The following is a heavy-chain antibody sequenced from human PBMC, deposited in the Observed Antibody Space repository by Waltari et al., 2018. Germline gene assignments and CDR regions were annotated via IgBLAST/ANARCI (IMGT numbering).Heavy chain of an antibody. J-gene: IGHJ5*02. Sequence: EVQLVESGGDLIQPGGSLTFSCAASGFTVRSNYMSWVRQAPGKGLEWVAILYSGGSTYYGDSVKGRFTISRDSSKTTLYLQLNSLRAEDTAVYYCARDYCDRTSCSVAWGQGTLVTVSS. D-gene: IGHD2-2*01. CDR3: ARDYCDRTSCSVA. CDR2: LYSGGST. V-gene: IGHV3-53*01. CDR1: GFTVRSNY.